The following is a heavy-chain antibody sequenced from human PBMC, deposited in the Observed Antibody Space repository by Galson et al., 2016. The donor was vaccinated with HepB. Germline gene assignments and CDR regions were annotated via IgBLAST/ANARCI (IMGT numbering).Heavy chain of an antibody. D-gene: IGHD3-16*01. Sequence: SLRLSCAASGFNFSNYAMSWVCQAPGKGLEWVSAISGSGGATYYADSVKGRFTIFRDNSKNTLYLQMNSLRAEDTAVYYCAKSTYIKGGGYNWGQGTLVTVSS. CDR2: ISGSGGAT. CDR1: GFNFSNYA. CDR3: AKSTYIKGGGYN. J-gene: IGHJ4*02. V-gene: IGHV3-23*01.